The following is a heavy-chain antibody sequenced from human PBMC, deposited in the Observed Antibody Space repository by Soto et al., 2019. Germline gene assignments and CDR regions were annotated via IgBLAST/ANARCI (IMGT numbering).Heavy chain of an antibody. CDR1: GGTFSSYA. J-gene: IGHJ4*02. D-gene: IGHD4-17*01. CDR3: ARETYGYYYFDY. Sequence: GASVKVSCKASGGTFSSYAISWVRQAPGQGLEWMGGIIPIFGTANYAQKFQGRVTITADESTSTAYMELSSLRSEDTAVYYCARETYGYYYFDYWGQGTLVTVSS. V-gene: IGHV1-69*13. CDR2: IIPIFGTA.